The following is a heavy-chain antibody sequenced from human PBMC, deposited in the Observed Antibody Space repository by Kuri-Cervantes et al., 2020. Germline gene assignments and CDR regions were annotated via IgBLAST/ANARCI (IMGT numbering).Heavy chain of an antibody. V-gene: IGHV4-34*01. CDR3: VRVQRGGYRYGRELNWLDP. CDR1: GGSFSDYY. Sequence: SETLSLTCEVFGGSFSDYYWNWIRQSPGEGLEWIGEIDQSGRTNYNPSLKSRVIISVDTSKNQFSLKLSSVTAADTAVYYCVRVQRGGYRYGRELNWLDPWGQGTLVTVSS. D-gene: IGHD6-13*01. CDR2: IDQSGRT. J-gene: IGHJ5*02.